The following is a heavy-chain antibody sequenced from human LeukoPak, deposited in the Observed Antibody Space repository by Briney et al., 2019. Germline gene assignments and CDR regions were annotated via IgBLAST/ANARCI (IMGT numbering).Heavy chain of an antibody. CDR3: TRAPPGMTMMTDY. V-gene: IGHV1-18*01. CDR2: VSTNDGNT. D-gene: IGHD3-22*01. CDR1: GYPFTNYH. Sequence: ASVKVSCNASGYPFTNYHIAWVRQAPGQGLEGMGWVSTNDGNTVYAQRLQGRVTMTTDTSTSVAYMELRSLTSDDTAVYYCTRAPPGMTMMTDYWGQGTLVTVSS. J-gene: IGHJ4*02.